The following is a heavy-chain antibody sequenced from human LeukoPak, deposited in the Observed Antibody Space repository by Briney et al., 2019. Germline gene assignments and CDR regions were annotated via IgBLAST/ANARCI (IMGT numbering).Heavy chain of an antibody. CDR1: GGSISSYY. J-gene: IGHJ4*02. CDR3: ASTYYYGSGSYMDY. Sequence: SETLSLTCTVSGGSISSYYWSWIRQPPGKGLDWIGYIYYSGSTNYNPSLKSRVTISVDTSKNQFSLKLSSVTAADPAVYYCASTYYYGSGSYMDYWGQGTLVTVSS. D-gene: IGHD3-10*01. CDR2: IYYSGST. V-gene: IGHV4-59*01.